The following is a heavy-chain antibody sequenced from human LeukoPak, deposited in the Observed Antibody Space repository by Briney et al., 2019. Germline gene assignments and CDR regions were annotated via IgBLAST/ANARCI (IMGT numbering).Heavy chain of an antibody. CDR3: ARASPLSRKQYYDFFRQARDYYYGMDV. CDR2: IYYSGST. J-gene: IGHJ6*02. D-gene: IGHD3-3*01. V-gene: IGHV4-59*08. CDR1: GGSISSYY. Sequence: PSETLSLTCTVSGGSISSYYWSWIRQPPGKGLEWIGYIYYSGSTNYNPSLKSRVTISVDTSKNQFSLKLSSVTAADTAVYYCARASPLSRKQYYDFFRQARDYYYGMDVWGQGTTVTVSS.